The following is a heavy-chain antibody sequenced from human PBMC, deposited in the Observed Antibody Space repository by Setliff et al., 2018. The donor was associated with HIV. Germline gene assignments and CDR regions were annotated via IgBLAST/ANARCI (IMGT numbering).Heavy chain of an antibody. J-gene: IGHJ3*02. CDR2: INPNSNDI. Sequence: ASVKVSCKASGYTFISYDINWVRQATGQGLEWMGWINPNSNDIAYAQKLQGRVTMTRNTSIATAYMELSNLRSEDTAVYYCARGRSRAKDAFDIWSQGTMVTVSS. CDR3: ARGRSRAKDAFDI. V-gene: IGHV1-8*01. D-gene: IGHD6-13*01. CDR1: GYTFISYD.